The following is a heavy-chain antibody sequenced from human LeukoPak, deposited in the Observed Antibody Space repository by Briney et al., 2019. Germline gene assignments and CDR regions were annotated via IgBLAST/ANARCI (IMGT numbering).Heavy chain of an antibody. V-gene: IGHV4-59*01. CDR1: GGSISSYY. CDR2: IYYSGST. J-gene: IGHJ6*03. CDR3: ARVPRSYYYYYYTDV. Sequence: SETLSLTCTVSGGSISSYYWSWIRQPPGKGLEWIGYIYYSGSTNYNPSLKSRVTISVDTSKNQFSLKLSSVTAADTAVYYCARVPRSYYYYYYTDVWGKGTTVTVSS.